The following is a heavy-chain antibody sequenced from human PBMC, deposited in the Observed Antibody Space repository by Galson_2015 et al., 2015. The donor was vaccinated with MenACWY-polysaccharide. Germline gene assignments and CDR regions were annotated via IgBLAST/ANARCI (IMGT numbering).Heavy chain of an antibody. CDR2: ISSSGTT. CDR3: ARDLGHGGDSDF. CDR1: GASINDRPYF. J-gene: IGHJ4*02. V-gene: IGHV4-39*07. Sequence: ETLSLACRVSGASINDRPYFWGWIRPPPGQGPEWIGSISSSGTTYYYPSLKSPITISRDTSKNQFFLQLTSVTAADTAVYYCARDLGHGGDSDFWGQGILVTVSS. D-gene: IGHD4-23*01.